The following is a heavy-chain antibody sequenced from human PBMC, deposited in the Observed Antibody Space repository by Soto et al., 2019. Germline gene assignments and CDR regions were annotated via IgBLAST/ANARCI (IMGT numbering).Heavy chain of an antibody. CDR1: GGTFNKFA. V-gene: IGHV1-69*01. D-gene: IGHD2-21*02. CDR2: IIPVFRSA. Sequence: VQLVQSGAEVKKTGSSVKVSCKASGGTFNKFAFSWVRQAPGQGFEWMGGIIPVFRSANYAQRFRGRITITADEYTSTVYLYLNDLRSDDTAGYYWARRYCASDNCPLFYYFVDLWGIGTTVTFSS. CDR3: ARRYCASDNCPLFYYFVDL. J-gene: IGHJ6*04.